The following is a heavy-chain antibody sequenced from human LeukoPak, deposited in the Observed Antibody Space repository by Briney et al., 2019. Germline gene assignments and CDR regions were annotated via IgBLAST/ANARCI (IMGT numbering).Heavy chain of an antibody. V-gene: IGHV3-7*03. D-gene: IGHD6-6*01. CDR3: AKDIGISSIAEPYFDY. CDR2: IKQDGREK. J-gene: IGHJ4*02. Sequence: GGSLRLSCAASGFTFSTYWMSWVRQAPGKGLEWVANIKQDGREKYYVDSVKGRFTISRDNAKNSLYLQMNSLRAEDMALYYCAKDIGISSIAEPYFDYWGQGTLVTVSS. CDR1: GFTFSTYW.